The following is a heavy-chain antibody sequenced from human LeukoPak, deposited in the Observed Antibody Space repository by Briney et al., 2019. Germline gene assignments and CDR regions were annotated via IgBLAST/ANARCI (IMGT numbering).Heavy chain of an antibody. CDR1: GYSFSNYW. CDR3: VRRVQDGGRTRWSDP. Sequence: GESLKISRKGSGYSFSNYWIAWVRQMPGKGLEWMGMIYPGDSNTRYSRSFQGQVTISADKSLSPAYLQWSSLKASDTAMYYCVRRVQDGGRTRWSDPWGQGTLVTVSS. J-gene: IGHJ5*02. CDR2: IYPGDSNT. V-gene: IGHV5-51*01. D-gene: IGHD4-23*01.